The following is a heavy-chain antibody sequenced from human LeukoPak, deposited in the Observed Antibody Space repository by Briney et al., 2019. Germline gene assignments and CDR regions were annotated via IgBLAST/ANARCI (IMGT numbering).Heavy chain of an antibody. Sequence: GGSLRLSCAASGFTFSSYGMHWVRQAPGKGLEWVAFIRYDGSNKYYADSAKGRFTISRDNSKNTLYLQMNSLRAEDTAVYYCAKPSDYYYDSRTDFDYWGQGTLVTVSS. J-gene: IGHJ4*02. CDR1: GFTFSSYG. CDR3: AKPSDYYYDSRTDFDY. D-gene: IGHD3-22*01. CDR2: IRYDGSNK. V-gene: IGHV3-30*02.